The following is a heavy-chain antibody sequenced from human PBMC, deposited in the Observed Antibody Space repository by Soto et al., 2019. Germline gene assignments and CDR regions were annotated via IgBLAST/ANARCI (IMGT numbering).Heavy chain of an antibody. Sequence: QLQLQESGPGLVKPSETLSLTCTVSGGSISSSSYYWGWIRQPPGKGLEWIGSFYYSGSTYYNPSLTSRVTISVDTPQTQFSLKLSSVTAADTAVYYCARPYGGNLFDYWGQGTLVPVSS. CDR2: FYYSGST. CDR1: GGSISSSSYY. V-gene: IGHV4-39*01. CDR3: ARPYGGNLFDY. J-gene: IGHJ4*02. D-gene: IGHD4-17*01.